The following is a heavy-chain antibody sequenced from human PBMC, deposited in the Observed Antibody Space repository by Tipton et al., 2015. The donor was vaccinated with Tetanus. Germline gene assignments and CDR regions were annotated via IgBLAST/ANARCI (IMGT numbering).Heavy chain of an antibody. CDR2: IYSSGST. J-gene: IGHJ5*02. D-gene: IGHD2-8*01. CDR3: ARDHRLRDSYAGGFDP. V-gene: IGHV4-59*01. CDR1: GGSINPYY. Sequence: TLSLTCSVSGGSINPYYWSWIRQPPGKGLEWIGNIYSSGSTYYNPSLKSRVTISVDTYRNQFSLRLKSVTPADTAMYYCARDHRLRDSYAGGFDPWGQGTVVTVSS.